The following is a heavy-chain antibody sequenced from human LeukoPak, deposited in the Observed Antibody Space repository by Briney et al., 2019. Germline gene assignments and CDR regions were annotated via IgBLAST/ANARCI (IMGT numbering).Heavy chain of an antibody. CDR2: ISNNGGYT. Sequence: PGGSLRLSCAASGFTFSSSAMSWVRQAPGKGLEWVSAISNNGGYTYYADSVQGRFTISRDNSKSTLCLQMNSLRAEDTAVYYCARAALIVVAALDYWGQGTLVTVSS. J-gene: IGHJ4*02. D-gene: IGHD3-22*01. CDR1: GFTFSSSA. CDR3: ARAALIVVAALDY. V-gene: IGHV3-23*01.